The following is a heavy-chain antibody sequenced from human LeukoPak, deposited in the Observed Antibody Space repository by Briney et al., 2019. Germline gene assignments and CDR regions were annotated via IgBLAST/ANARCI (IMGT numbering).Heavy chain of an antibody. CDR1: GGSVSSYY. J-gene: IGHJ4*02. CDR2: VYYTGST. D-gene: IGHD6-19*01. Sequence: PSETLSLTCSVSGGSVSSYYWSWIRQPPGQGLELIGYVYYTGSTNYNPSLKSRVTMFEDKSKNQFSLRLYSVTVADTAVYYCARQLGHYSSGWYVDYWGQGTLVTVSS. V-gene: IGHV4-59*08. CDR3: ARQLGHYSSGWYVDY.